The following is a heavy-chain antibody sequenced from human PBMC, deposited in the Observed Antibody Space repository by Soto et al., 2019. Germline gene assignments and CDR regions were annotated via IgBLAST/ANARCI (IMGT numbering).Heavy chain of an antibody. CDR3: ARVGPAHYYDSSGYYSPLDY. CDR2: IIPMFGTA. D-gene: IGHD3-22*01. V-gene: IGHV1-69*01. Sequence: QVQLVQSGAEVKKPGSSAKVSCKASGDTFSSYAINWVRQAPGQGLEWMGGIIPMFGTANYAQKFKGRVTITAGESTSTVDMGLSSLRSEDTAVYYCARVGPAHYYDSSGYYSPLDYWGQGTLVTVSS. J-gene: IGHJ4*02. CDR1: GDTFSSYA.